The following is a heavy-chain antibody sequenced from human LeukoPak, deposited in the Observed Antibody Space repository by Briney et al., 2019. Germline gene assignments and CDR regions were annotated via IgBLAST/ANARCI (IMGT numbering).Heavy chain of an antibody. J-gene: IGHJ6*03. V-gene: IGHV3-72*01. D-gene: IGHD3-9*01. Sequence: PGGSLRLSCAASGFIFSDHYMDWVRQAPGKGLEWVGRTKNKVNSYTTLYAASIRGRFTISRDDSQNSLYLQMNSLKTEDTAVYYCVRLTLDIAHSYYYYMDVWGKGTTVTVSS. CDR3: VRLTLDIAHSYYYYMDV. CDR1: GFIFSDHY. CDR2: TKNKVNSYTT.